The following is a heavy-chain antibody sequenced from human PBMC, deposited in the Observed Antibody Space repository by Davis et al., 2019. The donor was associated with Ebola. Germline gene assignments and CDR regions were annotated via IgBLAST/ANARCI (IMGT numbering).Heavy chain of an antibody. J-gene: IGHJ4*02. CDR2: INHSGST. Sequence: SETLSLTCAVYGRSFSGYYWSWIRQPPGKGLEWTGEINHSGSTNYNPSLNSRVTISVDTSKNQSSLKLSSVTAADTAVYYCARGGYSYGFDYWGQGTLVTVSS. D-gene: IGHD5-18*01. CDR1: GRSFSGYY. V-gene: IGHV4-34*01. CDR3: ARGGYSYGFDY.